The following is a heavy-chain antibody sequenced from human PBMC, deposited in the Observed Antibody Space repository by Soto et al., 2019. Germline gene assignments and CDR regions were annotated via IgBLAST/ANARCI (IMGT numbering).Heavy chain of an antibody. V-gene: IGHV1-69*13. CDR2: IIPIFGTA. D-gene: IGHD3-22*01. CDR1: GGTFSSYA. Sequence: ASVKVSCKASGGTFSSYAISWVRRAPGQGLEWMGGIIPIFGTANYAQKFQGRVTITADESTSTAYMELSSLRSEDTAVYYCARVTMIVVVPTVDDYYGMDVWGQGTTVTVSS. J-gene: IGHJ6*02. CDR3: ARVTMIVVVPTVDDYYGMDV.